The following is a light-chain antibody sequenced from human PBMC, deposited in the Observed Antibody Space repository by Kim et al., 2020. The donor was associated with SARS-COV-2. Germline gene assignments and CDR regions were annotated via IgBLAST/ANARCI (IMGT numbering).Light chain of an antibody. V-gene: IGKV3-15*01. CDR2: GAS. CDR3: QQYGYWRA. J-gene: IGKJ5*01. Sequence: EIVMTQSPATLSVSPGERATLSCRASQDIGSGLSWYQQKPGQAPRVLIYGASTRAAGIPARFSGSGSGTEFTLTISSLQSDDFAIYYCQQYGYWRACGQGTRLEIK. CDR1: QDIGSG.